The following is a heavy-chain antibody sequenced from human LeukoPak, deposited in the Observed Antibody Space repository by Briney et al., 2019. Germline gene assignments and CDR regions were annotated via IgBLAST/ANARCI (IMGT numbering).Heavy chain of an antibody. CDR1: GFTFSSYA. Sequence: GGSLRLSCAASGFTFSSYAMSWVRQAPGKGLEWVSAISGSGGSTYYADSVKGRFTISRDNSKNTLYLQMNSLRAEDTAVYYCANGLRGYSYGPYNWFDPWGQGTLVTVSS. CDR2: ISGSGGST. J-gene: IGHJ5*02. D-gene: IGHD5-18*01. CDR3: ANGLRGYSYGPYNWFDP. V-gene: IGHV3-23*01.